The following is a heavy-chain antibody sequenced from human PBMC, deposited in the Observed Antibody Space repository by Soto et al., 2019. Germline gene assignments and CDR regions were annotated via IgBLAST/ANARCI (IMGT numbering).Heavy chain of an antibody. CDR3: ARDRLGRGSGWVDP. Sequence: QVQMVQSGAEVKKPGASVKVSCKASGYTFTSYDISWVRQATGQGPEWMGWINPDSGYAGYAQKFQGRVTMTRDTSTYTTYMELSSLTSEDTAVYYCARDRLGRGSGWVDPWGQGTLVTVSS. CDR2: INPDSGYA. J-gene: IGHJ5*02. CDR1: GYTFTSYD. V-gene: IGHV1-8*01. D-gene: IGHD7-27*01.